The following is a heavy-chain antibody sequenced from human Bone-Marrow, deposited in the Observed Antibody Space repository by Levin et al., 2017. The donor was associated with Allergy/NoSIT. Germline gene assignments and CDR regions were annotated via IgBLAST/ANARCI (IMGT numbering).Heavy chain of an antibody. Sequence: SETLSLTCAVSGGSIISNNYWGWVRQAPGKGLEWIGEIHHRGTIHYNPSLESRVTISIDKSKNLFSLRLNSVTAADTAVYYCTRDPQGGSAPDNWFDPWGQGTLVTVSS. D-gene: IGHD6-13*01. CDR3: TRDPQGGSAPDNWFDP. V-gene: IGHV4-4*02. CDR2: IHHRGTI. J-gene: IGHJ5*02. CDR1: GGSIISNNY.